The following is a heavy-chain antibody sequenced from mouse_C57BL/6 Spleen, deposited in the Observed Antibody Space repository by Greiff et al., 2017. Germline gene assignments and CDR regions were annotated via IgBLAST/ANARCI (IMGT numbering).Heavy chain of an antibody. D-gene: IGHD2-12*01. CDR2: IYPGSGST. CDR1: GYTFTSYW. CDR3: ARSDDVGAMDY. V-gene: IGHV1-55*01. Sequence: QVHVKQPGAELVKPGASVKMSCKASGYTFTSYWITWVKQRPGQGLEWIGDIYPGSGSTNYNEKFKSKATLTVDTSSSTAYMQLSSLTSEDSAVYYCARSDDVGAMDYWGQGTSVTVSS. J-gene: IGHJ4*01.